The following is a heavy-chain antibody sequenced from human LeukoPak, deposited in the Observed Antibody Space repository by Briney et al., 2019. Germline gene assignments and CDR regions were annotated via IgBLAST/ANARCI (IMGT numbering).Heavy chain of an antibody. V-gene: IGHV3-66*01. D-gene: IGHD3-10*01. CDR1: GFTVSSNY. J-gene: IGHJ4*02. CDR3: ARAAYYYGSGSYSGRYYFDY. Sequence: GGSLRLSCAASGFTVSSNYMSWVRQAPGKGLEWVAVIYSGGSTYYADSVKGRFTISRDNSKNTLYLQMSSLRAEDTAVYYCARAAYYYGSGSYSGRYYFDYWGQGTLVTVSS. CDR2: IYSGGST.